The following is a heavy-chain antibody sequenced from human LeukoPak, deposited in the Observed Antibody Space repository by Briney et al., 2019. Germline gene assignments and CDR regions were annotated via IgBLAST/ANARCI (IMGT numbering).Heavy chain of an antibody. CDR1: GFIFTDHW. Sequence: GGSLRLSCVASGFIFTDHWMSRVRQAPGKGLDWVANIKEDESARFYADSVRGRFTISRDNAKNSVYLEMNNLRVEDTAVYYCARAVDVADYWGRGTLVTVSS. CDR2: IKEDESAR. V-gene: IGHV3-7*01. J-gene: IGHJ4*02. D-gene: IGHD3-16*01. CDR3: ARAVDVADY.